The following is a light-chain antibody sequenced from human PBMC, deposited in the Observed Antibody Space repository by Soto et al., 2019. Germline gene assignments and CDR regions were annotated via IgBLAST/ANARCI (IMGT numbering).Light chain of an antibody. CDR1: QSVGTN. V-gene: IGKV3-15*01. CDR2: GVS. CDR3: QQYNNWPQT. J-gene: IGKJ1*01. Sequence: ERVMTQSPVTLSVSPGESVTLSCRASQSVGTNLAWYQQKPGQAPSLLIYGVSTRATGIPTRFSGSGSGRQFTLTISSLQSEDFAVYYCQQYNNWPQTFGHGTKVEIK.